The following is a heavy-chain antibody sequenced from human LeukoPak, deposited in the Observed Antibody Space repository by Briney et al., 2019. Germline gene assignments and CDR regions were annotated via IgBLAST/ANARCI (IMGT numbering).Heavy chain of an antibody. Sequence: PSETLSLTCTVSGGSISSYYWSWIRQSPGKGLEWIGYIYYSGSTNYSPSLKSRVTISVDTSKNQFSLKLSSVTAADTAVYYCARHLGYYYYYGMDVWGQGTTVTVSS. CDR2: IYYSGST. CDR1: GGSISSYY. V-gene: IGHV4-59*08. J-gene: IGHJ6*02. CDR3: ARHLGYYYYYGMDV. D-gene: IGHD7-27*01.